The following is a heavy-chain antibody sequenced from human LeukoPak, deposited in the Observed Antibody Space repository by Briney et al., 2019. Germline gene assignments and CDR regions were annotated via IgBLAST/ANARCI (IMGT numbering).Heavy chain of an antibody. V-gene: IGHV1-2*02. CDR1: GYTFTGHY. J-gene: IGHJ4*02. Sequence: ASVKVSCKASGYTFTGHYMHWVRQAPGQGLEWMGWINPNSGDTNYAQKFQGRVTMTRDTSISTAYMELSSLRSDDTAVYYCARGWISGAISEHYFENWGQGTLVTVSS. CDR3: ARGWISGAISEHYFEN. D-gene: IGHD4-23*01. CDR2: INPNSGDT.